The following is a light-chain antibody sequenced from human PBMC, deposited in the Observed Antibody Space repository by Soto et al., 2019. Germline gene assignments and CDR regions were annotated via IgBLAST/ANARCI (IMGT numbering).Light chain of an antibody. CDR3: MQALQTPRK. Sequence: DIQITQSPCSLSASVAAGGTITCRASQDISNYLNWYQQKPGKAPKLLIYDASHLGSNRSSGVPDRFSGSGSGLDFTLEISSVEAEDVGVYYCMQALQTPRKCGQGTKVDIK. V-gene: IGKV1-33*01. CDR2: DAS. J-gene: IGKJ1*01. CDR1: QDISNY.